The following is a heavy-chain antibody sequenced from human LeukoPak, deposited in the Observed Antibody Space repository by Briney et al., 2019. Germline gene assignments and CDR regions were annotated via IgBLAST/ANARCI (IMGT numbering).Heavy chain of an antibody. J-gene: IGHJ4*02. D-gene: IGHD5/OR15-5a*01. CDR3: AKDAMSTSFDY. Sequence: GGSLRLSCAASGFTFSSYGMHWVRQAPGKGLEWEAVISYDGSNKYYADSVKGRFTISRDNSKNTLYLQMNSLRAEDTAVYYCAKDAMSTSFDYWGQGTLVTVSS. CDR2: ISYDGSNK. V-gene: IGHV3-30*18. CDR1: GFTFSSYG.